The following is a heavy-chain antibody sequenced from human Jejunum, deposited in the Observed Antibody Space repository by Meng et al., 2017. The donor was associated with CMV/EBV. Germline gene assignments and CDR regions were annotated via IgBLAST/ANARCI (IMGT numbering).Heavy chain of an antibody. CDR1: YW. CDR3: ARATYDYGSGTNYYYYGMDV. D-gene: IGHD3-10*01. J-gene: IGHJ6*02. CDR2: INSDGSNT. Sequence: YWMDWVRQAPGKGLVWVSLINSDGSNTTYADSVKDRFTISRDNAKSTLYLQMSSLRAEDTAVYYCARATYDYGSGTNYYYYGMDVWGQGTTVTVSS. V-gene: IGHV3-74*01.